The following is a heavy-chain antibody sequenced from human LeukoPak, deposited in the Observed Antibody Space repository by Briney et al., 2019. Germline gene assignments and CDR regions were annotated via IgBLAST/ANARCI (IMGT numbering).Heavy chain of an antibody. CDR3: ARAVDPVVVAPATRGYYGMDV. CDR2: ISTTGSYK. D-gene: IGHD2-15*01. V-gene: IGHV3-21*01. CDR1: GFTFSSYS. Sequence: PGGSLRLSCAASGFTFSSYSMNWVRQAPGKGLEWVSSISTTGSYKYYADSVKGRFTISRDNARDSLYLQMNSLRAEDTAVYLCARAVDPVVVAPATRGYYGMDVWGQGTTVTVSS. J-gene: IGHJ6*02.